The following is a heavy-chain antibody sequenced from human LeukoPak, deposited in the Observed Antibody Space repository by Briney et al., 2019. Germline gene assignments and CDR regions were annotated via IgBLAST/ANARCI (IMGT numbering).Heavy chain of an antibody. Sequence: ASLKVSCKASGFIVAAYYIHWVRLAPGQGLEWMGWINPNTGDPNYAQKFQGRISMTWDVSLSTAYLELNRVTSDDSAIYYCARYRNGQSTGAGDYWGQGTLGTVSS. V-gene: IGHV1-2*02. J-gene: IGHJ4*02. D-gene: IGHD1-26*01. CDR3: ARYRNGQSTGAGDY. CDR1: GFIVAAYY. CDR2: INPNTGDP.